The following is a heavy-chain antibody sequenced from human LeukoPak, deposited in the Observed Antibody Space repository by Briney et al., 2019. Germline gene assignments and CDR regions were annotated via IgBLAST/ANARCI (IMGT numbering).Heavy chain of an antibody. V-gene: IGHV3-23*01. CDR1: GFTFSNYA. CDR3: AKDGVWYSSSPYYFDY. D-gene: IGHD6-13*01. J-gene: IGHJ4*02. CDR2: ISGSGGST. Sequence: AGSLTLSCAASGFTFSNYAMSWHRPAPGQGREWVSAISGSGGSTYYADSVKGRFTSSRDNSKNTLYLQMNSLRAEDRAVYYCAKDGVWYSSSPYYFDYWGQGTLVTVSS.